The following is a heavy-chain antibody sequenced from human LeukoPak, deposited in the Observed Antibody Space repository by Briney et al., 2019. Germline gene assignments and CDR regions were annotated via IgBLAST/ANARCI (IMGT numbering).Heavy chain of an antibody. Sequence: PSETLSLTCTVSGDPISSHSDYKWTWIRQPPGKGLEWIGYIYYSGSTDYNPSLKSRVTISVDTSKNQFSLKLTSVTAADTAVYFCAREYSGFDYWGRGTLVTVSS. CDR1: GDPISSHSDY. V-gene: IGHV4-61*08. D-gene: IGHD5-12*01. CDR2: IYYSGST. CDR3: AREYSGFDY. J-gene: IGHJ4*02.